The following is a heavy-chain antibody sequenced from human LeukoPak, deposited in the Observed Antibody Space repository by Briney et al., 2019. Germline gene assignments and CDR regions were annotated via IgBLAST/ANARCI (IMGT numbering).Heavy chain of an antibody. CDR2: INTNSGGA. J-gene: IGHJ4*02. CDR3: ASVVVVTATYSGDY. D-gene: IGHD2-21*02. Sequence: ASVTVSCKASGYTFTGYYMHWVRQAPGQGLEWMGWINTNSGGANYAQKFQGRVSITRDTSISTAYMELSRLRSDDTAVYYCASVVVVTATYSGDYWGQGTLVTVSS. V-gene: IGHV1-2*02. CDR1: GYTFTGYY.